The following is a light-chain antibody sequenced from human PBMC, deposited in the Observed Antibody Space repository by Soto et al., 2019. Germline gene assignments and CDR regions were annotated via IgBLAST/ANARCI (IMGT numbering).Light chain of an antibody. CDR2: AAS. CDR1: QPISSH. V-gene: IGKV1-39*01. J-gene: IGKJ5*01. CDR3: QQSYTTSIP. Sequence: QTASSPSASVGDRAIITCRASQPISSHLNWYQQKPGKAPNLLVYAASSLKSGVPSRFTGSGSGTDFTLTISSLQPEDFATYCCQQSYTTSIPFGQGTRLEIK.